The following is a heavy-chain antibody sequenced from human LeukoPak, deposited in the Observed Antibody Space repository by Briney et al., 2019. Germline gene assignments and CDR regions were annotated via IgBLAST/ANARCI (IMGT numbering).Heavy chain of an antibody. D-gene: IGHD5-24*01. CDR2: VSTGGTTI. V-gene: IGHV3-48*03. Sequence: GGALRLSCAACGYTFSNYEIHWVRQAPGQGLEWVSYVSTGGTTIYYEDSVKGRFTISKDNAKNLEYLQMKSLRGEDTALYYRVREGRDDYNYAFDVWGRGTMVTVSS. CDR1: GYTFSNYE. J-gene: IGHJ3*01. CDR3: VREGRDDYNYAFDV.